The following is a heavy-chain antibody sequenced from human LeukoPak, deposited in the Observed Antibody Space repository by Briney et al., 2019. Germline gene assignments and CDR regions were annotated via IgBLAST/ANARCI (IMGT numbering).Heavy chain of an antibody. CDR3: AKLIGYYDSSGYTPFDY. J-gene: IGHJ4*02. CDR1: GFTFSSYG. CDR2: ISYDGSNK. D-gene: IGHD3-22*01. Sequence: GGSLRLSCGASGFTFSSYGMHWVRQAPGKGLEWVAVISYDGSNKYYADSVKGRFTISRDNSKNTLYLQMNSLRAEDTAVYYCAKLIGYYDSSGYTPFDYWGQGTLVTVSS. V-gene: IGHV3-30*18.